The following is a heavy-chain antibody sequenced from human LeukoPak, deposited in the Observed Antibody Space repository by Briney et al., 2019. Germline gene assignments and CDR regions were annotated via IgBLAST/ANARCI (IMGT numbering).Heavy chain of an antibody. CDR1: GYTFTSYY. CDR3: ARDHVALGLCGY. J-gene: IGHJ4*02. V-gene: IGHV1-46*03. Sequence: ASVEVSCKASGYTFTSYYMHWVRQAPGQGLEWMGIINPSGGSTSYAQKFQGRVTMTRDTSTSTVYMELSSLRSEDTAVYYCARDHVALGLCGYWGQGTLVTVSS. CDR2: INPSGGST. D-gene: IGHD3/OR15-3a*01.